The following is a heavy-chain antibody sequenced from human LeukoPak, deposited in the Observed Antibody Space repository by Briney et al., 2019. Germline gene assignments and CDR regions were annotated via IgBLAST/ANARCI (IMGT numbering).Heavy chain of an antibody. CDR2: IIPIPGIA. V-gene: IGHV1-69*04. CDR3: ARDRDFWSGYDFDY. CDR1: GGTFSSYA. J-gene: IGHJ4*02. D-gene: IGHD3-3*01. Sequence: ASVKVSCKASGGTFSSYAISWVRQAPGQGLEWMGRIIPIPGIANYAQKFQGRVTITADKSTSTAYMELSSLRSEDTAVYYCARDRDFWSGYDFDYWGQGTLVTVSS.